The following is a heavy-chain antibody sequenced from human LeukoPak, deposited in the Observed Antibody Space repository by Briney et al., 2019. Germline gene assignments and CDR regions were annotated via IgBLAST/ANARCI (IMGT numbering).Heavy chain of an antibody. D-gene: IGHD2-2*01. CDR1: GFTFEDYG. J-gene: IGHJ4*02. V-gene: IGHV3-7*01. Sequence: GWSSRLSRGASGFTFEDYGMSGVRQAPGQGLEWVANINQDGSEKYYLDSAKGRFTISRDNARNSLYLQVNSLRAEDTAVYYCARGGTSGYSSTRHFWGGNYYFDYWGQGSLVTVSS. CDR2: INQDGSEK. CDR3: ARGGTSGYSSTRHFWGGNYYFDY.